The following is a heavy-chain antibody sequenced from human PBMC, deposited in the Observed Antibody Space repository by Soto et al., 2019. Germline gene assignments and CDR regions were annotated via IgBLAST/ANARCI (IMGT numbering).Heavy chain of an antibody. J-gene: IGHJ4*02. V-gene: IGHV3-23*01. D-gene: IGHD6-13*01. Sequence: EVHLLESGGGLVQPGESLRLSCGGSGFTFSSCVMTWVRQAPGKGLEWVSCISDSGAGTHYADSVKGRLNISRDNSKNTMYLQMNNLRAEDTGVYYCAKGLSNGRWYAADWGQGTLVTVSS. CDR1: GFTFSSCV. CDR3: AKGLSNGRWYAAD. CDR2: ISDSGAGT.